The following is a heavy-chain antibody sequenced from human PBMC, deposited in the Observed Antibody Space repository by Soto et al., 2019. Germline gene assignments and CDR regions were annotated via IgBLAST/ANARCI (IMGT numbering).Heavy chain of an antibody. CDR2: TRNKVNSYTT. CDR1: GFTISDYY. D-gene: IGHD2-2*03. CDR3: SRGDHGHCNTIRCPFDP. J-gene: IGHJ5*02. V-gene: IGHV3-72*01. Sequence: PGGSLRLSCAAAGFTISDYYMDWVRQAPGMGLEWVARTRNKVNSYTTEYAASVKGRFTISRDGSENSVYLQMNSLKTEDTAVYYCSRGDHGHCNTIRCPFDPWGQGNLVTVSS.